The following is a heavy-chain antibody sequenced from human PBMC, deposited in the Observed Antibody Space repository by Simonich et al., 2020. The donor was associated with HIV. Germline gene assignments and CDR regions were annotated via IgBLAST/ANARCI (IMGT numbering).Heavy chain of an antibody. CDR1: SGSFSGFY. D-gene: IGHD7-27*01. V-gene: IGHV4-34*01. CDR2: INHSGIT. CDR3: ARGRSPPRTGVLDS. J-gene: IGHJ4*02. Sequence: QVQLQQWGAGLLKPSETLSLTCAVYSGSFSGFYWSWIRQSPERGLQWIGEINHSGITNYNPSLMGRVTISVDTSKNQFALKMRSLIAADTAVYYCARGRSPPRTGVLDSWGQGTQVIVSS.